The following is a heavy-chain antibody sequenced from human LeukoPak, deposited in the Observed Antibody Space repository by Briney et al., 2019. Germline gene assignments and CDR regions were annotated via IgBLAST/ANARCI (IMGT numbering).Heavy chain of an antibody. CDR3: ARVYYDSSGYYYDGGFDY. CDR1: GYTFTTYY. Sequence: GASVNVSCKASGYTFTTYYIHWVRQAPGQGLEWMGIINPSGGSTTYAQKFHGRVTMTRDTSTSTVYMELSSLRSDDTAVYYCARVYYDSSGYYYDGGFDYWGQGTLVTVSS. D-gene: IGHD3-22*01. J-gene: IGHJ4*02. V-gene: IGHV1-46*01. CDR2: INPSGGST.